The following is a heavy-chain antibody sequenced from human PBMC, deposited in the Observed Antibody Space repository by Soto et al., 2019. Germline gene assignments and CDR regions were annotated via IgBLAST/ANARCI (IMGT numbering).Heavy chain of an antibody. Sequence: RASVKVSCKASGGTFSSYAISWVRQAPGQGLEWMGGIIPIFGTANYAQKFQGRVTITADESTSTAYMELSSLRSEDTAVYYCARDLGYCSSTSCYISDDAFDIWGQGTMVTVSS. CDR1: GGTFSSYA. CDR2: IIPIFGTA. V-gene: IGHV1-69*13. D-gene: IGHD2-2*02. J-gene: IGHJ3*02. CDR3: ARDLGYCSSTSCYISDDAFDI.